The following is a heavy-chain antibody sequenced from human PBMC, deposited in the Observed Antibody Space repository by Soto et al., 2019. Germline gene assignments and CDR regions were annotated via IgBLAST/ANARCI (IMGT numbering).Heavy chain of an antibody. Sequence: SETLSLTCTVSGGSISSGDYYWSWIRQPPGKGLEWIGYIYYSGSTYYNPSLKSRVTISLDTSKNQFSLKLSSVTAADTAVYYCAREFTYDSSGLNWFDPWGQGTRVTVSS. V-gene: IGHV4-30-4*01. CDR1: GGSISSGDYY. CDR2: IYYSGST. J-gene: IGHJ5*02. CDR3: AREFTYDSSGLNWFDP. D-gene: IGHD3-22*01.